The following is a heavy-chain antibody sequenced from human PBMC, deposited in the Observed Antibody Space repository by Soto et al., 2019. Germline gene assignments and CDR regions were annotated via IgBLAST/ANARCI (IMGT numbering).Heavy chain of an antibody. CDR1: GGSFSGYY. CDR3: ARGFREGDAFDI. J-gene: IGHJ3*02. V-gene: IGHV4-34*01. CDR2: INHSGST. Sequence: QVQLQQWGAGLLKPSETLSLTCAVYGGSFSGYYWSWIRQPPGKGLEWIGEINHSGSTNYNPSLKSLVTISVDTSKNQFSLKLSSVTAADTAVYYCARGFREGDAFDIWGQGTMVTVSS.